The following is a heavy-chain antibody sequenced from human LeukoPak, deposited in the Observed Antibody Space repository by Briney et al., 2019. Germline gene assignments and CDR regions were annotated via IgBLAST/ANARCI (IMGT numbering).Heavy chain of an antibody. CDR1: GFTFSNHA. J-gene: IGHJ4*02. Sequence: GGPLRLSCAASGFTFSNHAMSWVRQAPGKGLQWVAVISGGGRTTEYADFGKGRFTISRDNSKNTLSLQMNSLTVEDTAIYFCAKNVVVKRYIDFWGKGTLVTVSS. D-gene: IGHD2-15*01. V-gene: IGHV3-23*01. CDR2: ISGGGRTT. CDR3: AKNVVVKRYIDF.